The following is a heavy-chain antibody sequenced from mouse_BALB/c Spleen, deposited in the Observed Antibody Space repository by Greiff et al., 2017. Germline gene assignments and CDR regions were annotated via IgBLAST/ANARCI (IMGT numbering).Heavy chain of an antibody. V-gene: IGHV2-6-5*01. D-gene: IGHD2-1*01. CDR3: AKDLDDNYGAIDY. J-gene: IGHJ4*01. Sequence: QVQLMESGPGLVAPSQSLSITCTVSGFSLTDYGVSWIRQPPGKGLEWLGVIWGGGITYYNSALKSRLSISKDNSKSQVFLKMNSLQTDDTAMYYCAKDLDDNYGAIDYWGQGTSVTVSS. CDR2: IWGGGIT. CDR1: GFSLTDYG.